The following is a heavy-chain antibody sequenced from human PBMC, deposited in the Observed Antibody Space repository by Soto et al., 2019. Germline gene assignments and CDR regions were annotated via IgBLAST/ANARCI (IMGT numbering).Heavy chain of an antibody. CDR2: ISGSGGST. D-gene: IGHD3-10*01. CDR1: GFTFSSYA. CDR3: AKGDSGSYYGY. V-gene: IGHV3-23*01. Sequence: EVQLLESGGGLVQPGGSLRLSCAASGFTFSSYAMSWVRQAPGKGLEWVSAISGSGGSTYYADSVKGRFTISRDNSKNTLDLQMNSLRAEDTAVYYGAKGDSGSYYGYWGQGTLVTVSS. J-gene: IGHJ4*02.